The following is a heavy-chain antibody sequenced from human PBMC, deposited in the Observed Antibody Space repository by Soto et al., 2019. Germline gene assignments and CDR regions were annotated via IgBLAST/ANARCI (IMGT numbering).Heavy chain of an antibody. V-gene: IGHV4-59*08. D-gene: IGHD2-21*02. Sequence: SETLSLTCTVSGGSISSYYWSWIRQPPGKGLEWIGYIHYSGNTNYNPSLKSRVTISVDTSKKQFSLKLKSVTAADTALYFCARQRTSVVTQAYFDVWGPGSLVTVSS. J-gene: IGHJ4*02. CDR1: GGSISSYY. CDR3: ARQRTSVVTQAYFDV. CDR2: IHYSGNT.